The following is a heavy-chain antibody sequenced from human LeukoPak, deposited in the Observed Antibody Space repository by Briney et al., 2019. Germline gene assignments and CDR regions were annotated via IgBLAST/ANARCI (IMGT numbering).Heavy chain of an antibody. V-gene: IGHV4-39*07. CDR1: GGSISSSSYY. CDR3: ARDVLAAASYYYGMDV. D-gene: IGHD6-13*01. CDR2: IYYSGST. J-gene: IGHJ6*02. Sequence: PSETLSLTCTVSGGSISSSSYYWGWIRQPPGKGLEWIGSIYYSGSTYYNPSLKSRVTISVDTSKNQFSLKLSSVTAADTAVYYCARDVLAAASYYYGMDVWGQGTTVTVSS.